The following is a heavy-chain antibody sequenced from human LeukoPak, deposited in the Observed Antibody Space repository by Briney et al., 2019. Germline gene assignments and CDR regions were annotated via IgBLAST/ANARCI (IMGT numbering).Heavy chain of an antibody. D-gene: IGHD7-27*01. CDR2: IGNNGGGI. Sequence: GGSLRLSCAASGFTFTSYTMYWVRQAPGKGLEWVSIIGNNGGGIHYADSVRGRFTISRDNSKNTLYLQMTNLRVDDTALYYCAIDPNWETHNWGQGVLVTVSS. CDR3: AIDPNWETHN. J-gene: IGHJ4*02. CDR1: GFTFTSYT. V-gene: IGHV3-23*01.